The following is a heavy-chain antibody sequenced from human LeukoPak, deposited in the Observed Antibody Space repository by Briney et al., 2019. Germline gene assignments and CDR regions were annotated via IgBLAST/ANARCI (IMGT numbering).Heavy chain of an antibody. CDR3: ARSGYYYDSSGSSS. Sequence: PGGSLRLSCAASGFTFSSYTMHWVRQAPGKGLEWVSSISGVGSTSYADSVKGRFTISRDNSRSTLYLHMDSLRPEDTAVYYCARSGYYYDSSGSSSWGQGTLVTVSS. CDR2: ISGVGST. CDR1: GFTFSSYT. D-gene: IGHD3-22*01. J-gene: IGHJ5*02. V-gene: IGHV3-66*01.